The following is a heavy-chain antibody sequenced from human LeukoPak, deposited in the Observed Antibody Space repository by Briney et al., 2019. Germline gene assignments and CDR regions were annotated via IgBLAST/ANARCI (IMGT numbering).Heavy chain of an antibody. D-gene: IGHD4-17*01. CDR2: IFYSGST. V-gene: IGHV4-39*01. Sequence: SETLSLTCTVSGDSISSSNYYWGWLRQPPGKGLEWIGSIFYSGSTYYNPSLKSRVTISVDRSKNQFSLKLSSVTAADTAVYYCARRVSTVLSLYYFDYWGQGTLVTVSS. CDR1: GDSISSSNYY. CDR3: ARRVSTVLSLYYFDY. J-gene: IGHJ4*02.